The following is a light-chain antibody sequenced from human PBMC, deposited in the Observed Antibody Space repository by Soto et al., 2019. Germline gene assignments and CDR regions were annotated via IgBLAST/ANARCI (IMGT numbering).Light chain of an antibody. CDR3: QQYSDSPLT. CDR2: GAS. J-gene: IGKJ4*01. Sequence: EIVLTQSPGTLSLSPGERATLSCRASQTVSTNYLAWFQHKPGQAPRLLIYGASSRATGIPDRFSGSGSGTDFTLTINRLEPEDFAVYFCQQYSDSPLTCGGGTKVEIK. CDR1: QTVSTNY. V-gene: IGKV3-20*01.